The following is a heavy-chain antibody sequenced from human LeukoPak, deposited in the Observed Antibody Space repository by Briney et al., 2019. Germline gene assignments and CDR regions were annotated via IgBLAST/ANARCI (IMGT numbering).Heavy chain of an antibody. CDR1: GFTFSSYS. V-gene: IGHV3-21*01. CDR3: ARVRSGSLDY. D-gene: IGHD1-26*01. CDR2: IRSSSSDI. J-gene: IGHJ4*02. Sequence: PGGSLRLSCAASGFTFSSYSMNWVGQAPGKGLEWVSFIRSSSSDIYYADSVKVRFTISRDNAKNSLYLQMDSLRAEDTAVYYCARVRSGSLDYWGQGTLVTVSS.